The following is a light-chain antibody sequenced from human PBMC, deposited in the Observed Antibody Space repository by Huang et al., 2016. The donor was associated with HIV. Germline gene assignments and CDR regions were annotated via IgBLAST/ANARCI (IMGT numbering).Light chain of an antibody. V-gene: IGKV1-5*03. CDR2: KAS. CDR3: QQYNTYLYT. CDR1: QSISSW. Sequence: DVQMTQSPSTLSASVGDRVTITCRASQSISSWFAWYQQKPGKAPKLLISKASDLESGVPSRFSGSGSGTEFTLTISSLQPDDFATYYCQQYNTYLYTFGQGTKLEIK. J-gene: IGKJ2*01.